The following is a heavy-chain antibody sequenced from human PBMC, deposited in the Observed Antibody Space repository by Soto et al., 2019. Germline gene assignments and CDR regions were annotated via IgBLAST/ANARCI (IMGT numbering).Heavy chain of an antibody. Sequence: SVKVSCKASGFTFFTSAVQWVRQARGQRLEWIGWIVVGSGNTNYAQKFQERVTITRDMSTNTAYMELSSLRSEDTAVYYCAADLYCGGDCYFDYWGQGIMVTVSS. CDR1: GFTFFTSA. CDR2: IVVGSGNT. D-gene: IGHD2-21*02. J-gene: IGHJ4*02. V-gene: IGHV1-58*01. CDR3: AADLYCGGDCYFDY.